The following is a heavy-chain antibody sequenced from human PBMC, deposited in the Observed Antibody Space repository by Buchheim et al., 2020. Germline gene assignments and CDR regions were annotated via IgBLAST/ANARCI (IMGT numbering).Heavy chain of an antibody. J-gene: IGHJ6*02. D-gene: IGHD5-24*01. Sequence: QVQLQESGPGLVKPSGTLSLICAVSGGSISRSNWWSWVRQPPGKGLEWIGEIYHSGSNNYNPSLKSRDNITVDKYKNKFSLKVRSLTAADTAVYYCASMGMANYYGMDVWGQGTT. V-gene: IGHV4-4*02. CDR1: GGSISRSNW. CDR3: ASMGMANYYGMDV. CDR2: IYHSGSN.